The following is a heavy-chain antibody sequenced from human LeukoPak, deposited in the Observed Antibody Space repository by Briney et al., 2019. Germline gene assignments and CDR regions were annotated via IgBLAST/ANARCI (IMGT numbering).Heavy chain of an antibody. V-gene: IGHV4-34*01. CDR2: INHSGST. CDR3: ARGRGEAARHPDFDY. Sequence: SETLSLTCAVYGGSFSGYYWSWIRQPPGKGLEWIGEINHSGSTNYNPSLKSRVTISVDTSKNQSSLKLSSVTAADTAVYYCARGRGEAARHPDFDYWGQGTLVTVSS. J-gene: IGHJ4*02. CDR1: GGSFSGYY. D-gene: IGHD6-6*01.